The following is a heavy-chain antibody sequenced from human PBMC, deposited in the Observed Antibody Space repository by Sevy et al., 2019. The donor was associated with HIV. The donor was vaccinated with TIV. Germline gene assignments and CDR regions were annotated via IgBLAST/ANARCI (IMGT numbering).Heavy chain of an antibody. J-gene: IGHJ4*02. V-gene: IGHV3-7*04. CDR2: IKQDGSEK. CDR3: ARGGPYSGSYYESDY. CDR1: GFTFSTYA. Sequence: GGSLRLSCAASGFTFSTYAMSWVRQAPGKGLEWVANIKQDGSEKYYVDSVKGRFTISRDNAKNSLYLQMNSLRAEDTAVYYCARGGPYSGSYYESDYWGQGTLVTVSS. D-gene: IGHD1-26*01.